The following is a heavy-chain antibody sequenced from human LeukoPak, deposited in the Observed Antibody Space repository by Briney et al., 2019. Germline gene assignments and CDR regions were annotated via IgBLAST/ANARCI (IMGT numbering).Heavy chain of an antibody. CDR1: GYTFTSYD. Sequence: ASVKVSCKASGYTFTSYDINWVRQATGQGLEWMGWMNPNSGNTGHAQKFQGRVTMTRNTSISTAYMELSSLRSEDTAVYYCARWGSSGWYCDPWGQGTLVTVSS. D-gene: IGHD6-19*01. V-gene: IGHV1-8*01. CDR3: ARWGSSGWYCDP. CDR2: MNPNSGNT. J-gene: IGHJ5*02.